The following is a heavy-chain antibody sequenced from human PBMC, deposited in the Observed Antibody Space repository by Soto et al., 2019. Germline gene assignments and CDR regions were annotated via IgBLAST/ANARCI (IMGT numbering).Heavy chain of an antibody. V-gene: IGHV1-69*13. J-gene: IGHJ6*02. CDR1: GGTSSSYA. CDR2: IIPIFGTA. Sequence: GASVKVSCKASGGTSSSYAISWVRQAPGQGLEWMGGIIPIFGTANYAQKFQGRVTITADESTSTAYMELSSLRSEDTAVYYCAREVIAARQGDYYYYGMDVWGQGTTVTVSS. D-gene: IGHD6-6*01. CDR3: AREVIAARQGDYYYYGMDV.